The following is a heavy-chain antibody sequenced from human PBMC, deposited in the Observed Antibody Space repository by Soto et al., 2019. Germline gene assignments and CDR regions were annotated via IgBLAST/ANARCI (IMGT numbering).Heavy chain of an antibody. CDR3: AGANGRY. Sequence: EVQLVETGGGLIQPGGSLRLSCTASGFTVSSNYMTWVRQAPGKGLEWVSVIYSGGNTYYADSVKCRVTSSRNKSKNTLYLQMNSLRAEDTVAYYCAGANGRYWGQGTLFTVSS. V-gene: IGHV3-53*02. CDR2: IYSGGNT. J-gene: IGHJ4*02. D-gene: IGHD2-8*01. CDR1: GFTVSSNY.